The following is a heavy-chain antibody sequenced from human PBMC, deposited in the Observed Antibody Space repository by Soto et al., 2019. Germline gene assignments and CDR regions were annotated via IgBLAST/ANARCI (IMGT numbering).Heavy chain of an antibody. J-gene: IGHJ4*02. Sequence: GGSLRLSCSASRFTFGGYAMSWVRQAPGKGLEWVSGITGNAANTVYADSVKGRFTISRDNSKNALYLQLNSLRAEDTAVYFCAKAASDCGGDCYSSYFDSWGQGALVTVSS. CDR1: RFTFGGYA. CDR3: AKAASDCGGDCYSSYFDS. V-gene: IGHV3-23*01. D-gene: IGHD2-21*02. CDR2: ITGNAANT.